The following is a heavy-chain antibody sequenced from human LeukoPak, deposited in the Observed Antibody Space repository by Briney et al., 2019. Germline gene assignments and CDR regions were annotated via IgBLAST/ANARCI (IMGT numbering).Heavy chain of an antibody. J-gene: IGHJ4*02. D-gene: IGHD1-1*01. CDR3: ARAQMRRGYGLGY. CDR2: INPNSGVT. Sequence: ASVKVSCKASGYTFTGYYMHWVRQAPGQGLEWMGWINPNSGVTNYAQKFQGWVTMTRDTSISTAYMELSRLRSDDTAVYYCARAQMRRGYGLGYWGQGALVTVSS. V-gene: IGHV1-2*04. CDR1: GYTFTGYY.